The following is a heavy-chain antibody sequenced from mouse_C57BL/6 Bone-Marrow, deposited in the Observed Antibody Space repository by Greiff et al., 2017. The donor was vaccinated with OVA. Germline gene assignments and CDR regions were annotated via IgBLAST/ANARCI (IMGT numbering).Heavy chain of an antibody. V-gene: IGHV2-2*01. CDR1: GFSLTSYG. CDR3: ARNSVGYYYGSSPFDY. Sequence: VQLVESGPGLVQPSQSLSITCTVSGFSLTSYGVHWVRQSPGKGLEWLGVIWSGGSTDYNAAFISRLSISKDNSKSQVFFKMNSLQADDTAIYYCARNSVGYYYGSSPFDYWGQGTTLTVSS. CDR2: IWSGGST. D-gene: IGHD1-1*01. J-gene: IGHJ2*01.